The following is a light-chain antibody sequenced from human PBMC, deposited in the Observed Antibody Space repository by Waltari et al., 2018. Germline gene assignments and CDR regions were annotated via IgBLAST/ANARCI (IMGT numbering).Light chain of an antibody. CDR1: QSISNW. Sequence: DIQMTQSPSTLSASVGDRVTITCRASQSISNWVAWYQQKPGKAPKVLISKASNLERGVPSRFSGSGSGTEFSLTISSLQPDDFATYYCQQYNNYSWTFGQGTKVEIK. V-gene: IGKV1-5*03. J-gene: IGKJ1*01. CDR3: QQYNNYSWT. CDR2: KAS.